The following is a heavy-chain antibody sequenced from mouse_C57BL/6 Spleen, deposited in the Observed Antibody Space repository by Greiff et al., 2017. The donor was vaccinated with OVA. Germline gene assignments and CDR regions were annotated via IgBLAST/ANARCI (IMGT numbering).Heavy chain of an antibody. CDR2: IYPGSGST. CDR3: ARESHYGRYFDV. D-gene: IGHD1-2*01. J-gene: IGHJ1*03. V-gene: IGHV1-55*01. CDR1: GYTFTSYW. Sequence: QVQLKQPGAELVKPGASVKMSCKASGYTFTSYWITWVKQRPGQGLEWIGDIYPGSGSTNYNEKFKSKATLTVDTSSSTAYMQLSSLTSEDSAVYYCARESHYGRYFDVWGTGTTVTVSS.